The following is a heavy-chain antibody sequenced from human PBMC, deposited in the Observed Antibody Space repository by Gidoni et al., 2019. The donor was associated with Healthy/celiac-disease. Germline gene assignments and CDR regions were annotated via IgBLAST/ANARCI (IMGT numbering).Heavy chain of an antibody. D-gene: IGHD6-19*01. Sequence: EVQLLESGGGLVQPGGSLRLSCAASGFTFSSYAMSWVRQAPGKGLEWVSAISGSGGSTYYADSVKGRFTISRDNSKNTLYLQMNSLRAEDTAVYYCAKAGAVAGTLFYYFDYWGQGTLVTVSS. CDR3: AKAGAVAGTLFYYFDY. CDR1: GFTFSSYA. V-gene: IGHV3-23*01. J-gene: IGHJ4*02. CDR2: ISGSGGST.